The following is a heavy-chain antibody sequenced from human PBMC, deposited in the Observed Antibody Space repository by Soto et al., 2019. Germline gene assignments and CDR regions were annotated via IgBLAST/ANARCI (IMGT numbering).Heavy chain of an antibody. J-gene: IGHJ4*02. CDR1: GGSISSYY. CDR3: AGGEVTVTTSSSFFSFDY. V-gene: IGHV4-59*01. CDR2: IYYSGST. Sequence: NPSETLSLTCTVSGGSISSYYWSWIRQPPGKGLEWIGYIYYSGSTNYNPSLKSRVTISVDTSKNQFSLKLSSVTAADTAVYYCAGGEVTVTTSSSFFSFDYWGQGTLVTVSS. D-gene: IGHD4-17*01.